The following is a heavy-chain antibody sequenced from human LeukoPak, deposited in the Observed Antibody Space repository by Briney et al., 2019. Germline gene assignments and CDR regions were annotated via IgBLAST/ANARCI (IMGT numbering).Heavy chain of an antibody. V-gene: IGHV5-51*01. J-gene: IGHJ4*02. CDR3: ARVGGAEYSSSQPFDH. Sequence: GESLKISCKGSGYSFTTYWIGWVRQMPGEGLEWMGIIYPGDSDTTYSPSFQGQVTISADRSISTAYLQWSSLKASDTAIYYCARVGGAEYSSSQPFDHWGQGTLVTVSS. D-gene: IGHD6-13*01. CDR1: GYSFTTYW. CDR2: IYPGDSDT.